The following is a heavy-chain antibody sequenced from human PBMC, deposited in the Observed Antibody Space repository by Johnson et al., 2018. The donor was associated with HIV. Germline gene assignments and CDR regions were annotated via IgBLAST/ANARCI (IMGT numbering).Heavy chain of an antibody. Sequence: EVQLLESGGGVVQPGRSLRLSCAASGFTFSSYDMHWVRQATGKGLEWVSAIGTAGDTYYPGSVKGRFTISRENAKNSLYLQMNSQRAGDTTVYYCARAIAAAGAFDIWGQGTMVTVSS. CDR1: GFTFSSYD. D-gene: IGHD6-13*01. J-gene: IGHJ3*02. V-gene: IGHV3-13*01. CDR3: ARAIAAAGAFDI. CDR2: IGTAGDT.